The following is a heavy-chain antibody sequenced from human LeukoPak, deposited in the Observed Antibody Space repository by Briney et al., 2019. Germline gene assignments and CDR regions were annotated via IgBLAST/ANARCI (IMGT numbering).Heavy chain of an antibody. J-gene: IGHJ4*02. D-gene: IGHD3-22*01. CDR1: GFTFSSYS. Sequence: PGGSLRLSCAASGFTFSSYSMNWVRQAPGKGLEWVSYISSSSSTIYYADSVKGRFTISRDNAKNSLYLQMNSLRAEDTAVYYCARAHYYLFDYWGQGTLVTVSS. V-gene: IGHV3-48*01. CDR3: ARAHYYLFDY. CDR2: ISSSSSTI.